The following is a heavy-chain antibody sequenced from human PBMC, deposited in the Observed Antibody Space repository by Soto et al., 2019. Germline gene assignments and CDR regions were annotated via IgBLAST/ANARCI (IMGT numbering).Heavy chain of an antibody. V-gene: IGHV3-23*01. CDR2: ISGNGATT. D-gene: IGHD3-10*01. J-gene: IGHJ4*02. CDR3: TILAYGSGRGYGC. CDR1: GCTFSSYA. Sequence: PGGSLRLSCAASGCTFSSYAMSWVRQAPGEGLEWVSLISGNGATTHYADSVKGRFTISRDNSRDTLYLQMNSLRVEDTAVYYCTILAYGSGRGYGCWGQGTLVTVSS.